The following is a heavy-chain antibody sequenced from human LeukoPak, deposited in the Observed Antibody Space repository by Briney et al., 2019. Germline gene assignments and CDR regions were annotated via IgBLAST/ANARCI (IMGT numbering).Heavy chain of an antibody. CDR1: GFTYTSSA. V-gene: IGHV1-58*01. CDR2: IVVGSGNT. CDR3: AADHGSWTPHYYYYYMDV. J-gene: IGHJ6*03. Sequence: SVKVSCKASGFTYTSSAVQWVRQARGQRLEWIGWIVVGSGNTNYAQKFQERVTITRDMSTSTAYMELSSLRSEDTAVYYCAADHGSWTPHYYYYYMDVWGKGTTVTVSS. D-gene: IGHD6-13*01.